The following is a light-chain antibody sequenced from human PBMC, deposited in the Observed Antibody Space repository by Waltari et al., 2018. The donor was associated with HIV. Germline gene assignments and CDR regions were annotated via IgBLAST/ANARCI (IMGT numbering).Light chain of an antibody. CDR3: QAFDSDSQWV. CDR2: GDD. J-gene: IGLJ3*02. CDR1: SASIVTNY. Sequence: NLVLTQPHSVSESPGETVTISCTGTSASIVTNYVQWYQPRPGSAPTTVIYGDDQSPSGVPGRFSGSIDTSSNSASLTISGLRPEDEGDYYCQAFDSDSQWVFGGGTRLTVL. V-gene: IGLV6-57*02.